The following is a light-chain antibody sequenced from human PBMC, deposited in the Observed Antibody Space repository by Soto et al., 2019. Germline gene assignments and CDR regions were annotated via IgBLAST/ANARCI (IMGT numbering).Light chain of an antibody. CDR1: SSNIGAGYD. Sequence: QSLLTQPPSVSGAPGQRVTISCTGSSSNIGAGYDVHWYQQLPGTAPKLLIYGNSNRPSGVPDRFSGSKSGTSASLAITGLQAEDEADYCCQSYDSSLSGSKVVFGGGTKLTVL. J-gene: IGLJ2*01. CDR2: GNS. CDR3: QSYDSSLSGSKVV. V-gene: IGLV1-40*01.